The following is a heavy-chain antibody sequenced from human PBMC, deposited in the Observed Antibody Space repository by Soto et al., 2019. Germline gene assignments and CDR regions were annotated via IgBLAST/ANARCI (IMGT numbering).Heavy chain of an antibody. J-gene: IGHJ4*02. V-gene: IGHV1-3*01. Sequence: ASVKVSCKASGYTFTSYAMHWVRQAPGQRLEWMGWINAGNGNTKYSQKFQGRVTITRDTSASTAYMELSSLRSEDTAVYYCARDYDFWSGYYQYDYWGQGTLVTVSS. CDR1: GYTFTSYA. CDR2: INAGNGNT. CDR3: ARDYDFWSGYYQYDY. D-gene: IGHD3-3*01.